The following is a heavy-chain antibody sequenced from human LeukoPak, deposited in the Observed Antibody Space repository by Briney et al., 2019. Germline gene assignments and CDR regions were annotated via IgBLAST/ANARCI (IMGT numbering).Heavy chain of an antibody. D-gene: IGHD1-14*01. CDR1: GFIVSSNY. CDR3: ARGRGEANRNAFDI. V-gene: IGHV3-53*01. J-gene: IGHJ3*02. CDR2: IYTGGST. Sequence: GGSLRLSCAASGFIVSSNYMSWVRQAPGKGLEWVSVIYTGGSTYYADSVKGRITISRDNSKNTLYLQMNSLRAEDTAVYYCARGRGEANRNAFDIWGQGTMVTVSS.